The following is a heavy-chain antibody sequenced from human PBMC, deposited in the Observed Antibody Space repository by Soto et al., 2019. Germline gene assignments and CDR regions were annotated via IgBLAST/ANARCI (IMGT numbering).Heavy chain of an antibody. CDR1: GFPFTTYG. Sequence: GGSLRLSCAPSGFPFTTYGMSWVRQAPGKGLEWVSVISASGDRSYYADSVKGRFTISRDNYKNMLYLQMNSLTAADTAVYYCATDLPAILRYSHASWGQGTLVTVSS. V-gene: IGHV3-23*01. CDR3: ATDLPAILRYSHAS. D-gene: IGHD3-9*01. J-gene: IGHJ5*02. CDR2: ISASGDRS.